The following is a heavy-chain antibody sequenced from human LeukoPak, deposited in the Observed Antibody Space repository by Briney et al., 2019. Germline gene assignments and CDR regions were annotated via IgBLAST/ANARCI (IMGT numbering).Heavy chain of an antibody. D-gene: IGHD2-2*01. CDR1: GGSISSYY. CDR3: AREAPIVVVPAAIDGFDP. CDR2: IYTSGST. J-gene: IGHJ5*02. Sequence: SETLSLTCTVSGGSISSYYWSWIRQPAGKGLEWIGRIYTSGSTNYNPSLKSRVTMSVDTSKNQFSLKLSSVTAADTAVYYCAREAPIVVVPAAIDGFDPWGQGTLVTVSS. V-gene: IGHV4-4*07.